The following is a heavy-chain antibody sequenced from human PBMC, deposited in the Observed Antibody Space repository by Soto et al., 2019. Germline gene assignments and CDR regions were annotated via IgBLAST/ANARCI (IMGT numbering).Heavy chain of an antibody. CDR1: GFTFNNAW. D-gene: IGHD3-10*01. CDR3: TPGTYFFCSGNNWFDP. Sequence: EVQLVESGGGLVKPGGSLRLSCAASGFTFNNAWMSWVRQAPGKGLEWVGRIKTKTDGGTTDYSAPVKGRFTISREDSKTTLELEKGSLKTGDKAVYYWTPGTYFFCSGNNWFDPWGQGTLVTVSS. CDR2: IKTKTDGGTT. V-gene: IGHV3-15*01. J-gene: IGHJ5*02.